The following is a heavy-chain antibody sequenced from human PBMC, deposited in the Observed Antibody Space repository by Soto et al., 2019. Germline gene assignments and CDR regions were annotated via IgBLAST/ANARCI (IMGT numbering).Heavy chain of an antibody. CDR1: GFTFSGYW. CDR2: IKHDGSVQ. CDR3: ARAPYSNGWYRFDL. J-gene: IGHJ4*02. V-gene: IGHV3-7*03. Sequence: GSLRLSCEASGFTFSGYWMSWVRQAPGKGLEWVADIKHDGSVQYYVDSVKGRFTISGDNAKKLLYLQMNGLRAEDTALYYCARAPYSNGWYRFDLWGQGTLVTVSS. D-gene: IGHD6-19*01.